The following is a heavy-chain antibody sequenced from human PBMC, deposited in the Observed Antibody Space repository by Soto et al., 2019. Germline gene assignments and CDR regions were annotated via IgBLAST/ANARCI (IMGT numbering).Heavy chain of an antibody. V-gene: IGHV3-21*01. CDR1: GFTFSSYS. Sequence: PGGXLRLSCAASGFTFSSYSMNWVRQAPGKGLEWASSISSSSSYIYYADSVKGRFTISRDNAKNSLYLQMNSLRAEDTAVYYCARDTYFYGSGSYGPWGQGTLVTVSS. J-gene: IGHJ5*02. D-gene: IGHD3-10*01. CDR2: ISSSSSYI. CDR3: ARDTYFYGSGSYGP.